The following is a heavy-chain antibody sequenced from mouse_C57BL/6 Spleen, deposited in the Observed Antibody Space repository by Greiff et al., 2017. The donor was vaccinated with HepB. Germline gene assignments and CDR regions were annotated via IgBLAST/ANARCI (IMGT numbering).Heavy chain of an antibody. CDR2: IDPNSGGT. Sequence: QVQLKQPGAELVKPGASVKLSCKASGYTFTSYWMHWVKQRPGRGLEWIGRIDPNSGGTKYNEKFKSKATLTVDKPSSTAYMQLSSLTSEDSAVYYCARLNYYGSSENFDVWGTGTTVTVSS. D-gene: IGHD1-1*01. V-gene: IGHV1-72*01. CDR3: ARLNYYGSSENFDV. J-gene: IGHJ1*03. CDR1: GYTFTSYW.